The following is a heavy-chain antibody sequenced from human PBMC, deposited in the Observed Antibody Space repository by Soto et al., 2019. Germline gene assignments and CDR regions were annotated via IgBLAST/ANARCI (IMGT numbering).Heavy chain of an antibody. CDR3: AQMGAGQILENHCYYCRLDV. D-gene: IGHD6-13*01. CDR1: GFTFGYYG. CDR2: ISYDGSKQ. V-gene: IGHV3-30*18. J-gene: IGHJ6*02. Sequence: QVQLVESGGGVVQPGRSLRLSCAGSGFTFGYYGMHWVRQAPGKGLEWLAVISYDGSKQYYVDSVKDRFTISRDNSKNTVSLDVTRLRPDDTAVYYCAQMGAGQILENHCYYCRLDVWGPGTTVTVSS.